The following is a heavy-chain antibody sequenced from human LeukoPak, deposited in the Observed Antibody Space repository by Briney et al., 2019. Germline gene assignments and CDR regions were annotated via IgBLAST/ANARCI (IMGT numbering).Heavy chain of an antibody. CDR3: ARERAAAGTPGGY. V-gene: IGHV1-2*06. CDR2: INPNSGGT. D-gene: IGHD6-13*01. Sequence: ASVKVSCKASGYPFTGYYMHWVRQAPGQGLEWMVRINPNSGGTNYAQKFQGRVTMTTDTSISTAYMELSRLRSDGTAVYYCARERAAAGTPGGYWGQGTLVTVSS. J-gene: IGHJ4*02. CDR1: GYPFTGYY.